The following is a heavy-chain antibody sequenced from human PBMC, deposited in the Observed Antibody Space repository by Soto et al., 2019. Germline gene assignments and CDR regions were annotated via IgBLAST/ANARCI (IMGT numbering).Heavy chain of an antibody. CDR3: ARAPKVLRFLEWSPGIDV. D-gene: IGHD3-3*01. V-gene: IGHV1-8*01. Sequence: ASVKVSCKASGYTLTSYDINWVRQATGQGLEWMGWMNPNSGNTGYAQKFQGRVTMTRNTSISTAYMELSSLRSEDTAVYYCARAPKVLRFLEWSPGIDVWGQGTMVTVSS. CDR2: MNPNSGNT. CDR1: GYTLTSYD. J-gene: IGHJ6*02.